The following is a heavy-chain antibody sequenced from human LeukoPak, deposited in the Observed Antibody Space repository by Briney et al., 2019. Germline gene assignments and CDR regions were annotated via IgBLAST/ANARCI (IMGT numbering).Heavy chain of an antibody. Sequence: GGSLRLSCAAPGFIFANHAMSWVRQTPGKGLEWVSAISGGGDITYYADSVTGRFTISRDNSKDTLFLQMHSLRPGDTAVYYCVREDTPATANYWGQGTLVTISS. CDR3: VREDTPATANY. V-gene: IGHV3-23*01. CDR1: GFIFANHA. D-gene: IGHD2-21*02. J-gene: IGHJ4*02. CDR2: ISGGGDIT.